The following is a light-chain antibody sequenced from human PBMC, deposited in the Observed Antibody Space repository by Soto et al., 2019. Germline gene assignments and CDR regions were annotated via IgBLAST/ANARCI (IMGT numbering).Light chain of an antibody. CDR1: SSDVGAYNF. V-gene: IGLV2-14*03. CDR2: NVY. CDR3: SAYTVSRTYV. J-gene: IGLJ1*01. Sequence: SALTQPAYVSGSPGQSITISCPGTSSDVGAYNFVSWHQQHPGKAPKLMIYNVYDRPSGISYRFSGSKSGNTASLTISGLQGEDEADYYCSAYTVSRTYVFGTGTKVTVL.